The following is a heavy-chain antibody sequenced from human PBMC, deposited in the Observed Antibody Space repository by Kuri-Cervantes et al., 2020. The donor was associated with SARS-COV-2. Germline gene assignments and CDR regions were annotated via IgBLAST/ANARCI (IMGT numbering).Heavy chain of an antibody. CDR3: AKATRIYCSGGSCYYYYYGMDV. CDR2: ISSSSSYI. J-gene: IGHJ6*02. D-gene: IGHD2-15*01. V-gene: IGHV3-21*04. CDR1: GFTFSSYS. Sequence: GESLKISCAASGFTFSSYSMNWVRQAPGKGLEWVSSISSSSSYIYYADSVKGRFTISRDNSKNSLYLQMNSLRTEDTALYYCAKATRIYCSGGSCYYYYYGMDVWGQGTTVTVSS.